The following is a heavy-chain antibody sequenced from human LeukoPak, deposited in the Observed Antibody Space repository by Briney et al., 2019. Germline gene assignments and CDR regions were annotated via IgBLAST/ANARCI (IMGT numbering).Heavy chain of an antibody. CDR3: AKADRTAASSACNF. D-gene: IGHD6-25*01. CDR2: ISHDGNNK. V-gene: IGHV3-30*18. Sequence: PGGSLRLSCAASGFTFSTYAMYWVRQAPGKGLEWVAVISHDGNNKYYADSAKGRFTISRDNSKNTLYLQMDSLRAEDTALYNCAKADRTAASSACNFWGQGTLVTVSS. J-gene: IGHJ4*02. CDR1: GFTFSTYA.